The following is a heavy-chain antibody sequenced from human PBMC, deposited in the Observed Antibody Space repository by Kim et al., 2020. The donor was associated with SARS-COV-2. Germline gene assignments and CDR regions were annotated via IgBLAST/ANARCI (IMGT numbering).Heavy chain of an antibody. D-gene: IGHD3-9*01. V-gene: IGHV3-30*01. Sequence: KGRFTISRDNSKNTLYLQMNSLRAEDTAGYYCARDWDDYDILTGYYGAFDYWGQGTLVTVSS. J-gene: IGHJ4*02. CDR3: ARDWDDYDILTGYYGAFDY.